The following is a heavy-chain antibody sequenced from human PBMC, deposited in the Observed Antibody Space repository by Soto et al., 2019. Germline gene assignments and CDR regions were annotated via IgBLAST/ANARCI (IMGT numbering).Heavy chain of an antibody. CDR1: GGSVSSGSYY. Sequence: SETLSLTCTVSGGSVSSGSYYWSWIRQPPGKGLEWIGYIYYSGSTNYNPSLKSRVTISVDTSKNQFSLKLSSVTAADTAVYYCARRGNYYYMDVWGKGTTVTVSS. CDR3: ARRGNYYYMDV. CDR2: IYYSGST. J-gene: IGHJ6*03. V-gene: IGHV4-61*01. D-gene: IGHD3-10*01.